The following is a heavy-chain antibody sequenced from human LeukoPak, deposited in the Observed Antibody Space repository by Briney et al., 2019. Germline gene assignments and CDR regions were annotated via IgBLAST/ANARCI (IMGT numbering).Heavy chain of an antibody. J-gene: IGHJ4*02. CDR3: AKEPRRGYYDSSGYFDY. CDR2: ISSSGGST. V-gene: IGHV3-23*01. Sequence: PGGSLRLSCAASGFTFSSYAMSWVRQAPGKGLEWVSGISSSGGSTYYADSVKGRFTIFRDNSKNTLYLQMNSLRAEDTAVYYCAKEPRRGYYDSSGYFDYWGQGTLVTVSS. CDR1: GFTFSSYA. D-gene: IGHD3-22*01.